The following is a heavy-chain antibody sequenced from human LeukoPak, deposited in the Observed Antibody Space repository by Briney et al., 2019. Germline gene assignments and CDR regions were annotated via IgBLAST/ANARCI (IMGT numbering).Heavy chain of an antibody. Sequence: PGGSLRLSCTASGFNFKNYAMSWVRQAPGKGLEWVSCISSSSNYIYYADSVKGRFTISRDNAKNSLFLQMNSLRAEDTAVYYCARDEGVSFDYWGQGILVTVSS. V-gene: IGHV3-21*01. CDR2: ISSSSNYI. CDR3: ARDEGVSFDY. CDR1: GFNFKNYA. J-gene: IGHJ4*02.